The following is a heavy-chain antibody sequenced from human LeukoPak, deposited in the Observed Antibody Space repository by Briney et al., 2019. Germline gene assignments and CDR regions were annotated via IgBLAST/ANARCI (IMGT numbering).Heavy chain of an antibody. CDR3: ARESYDSSGYYIFFDY. V-gene: IGHV3-48*03. CDR2: ISSSGSTI. D-gene: IGHD3-22*01. Sequence: GGSLRLSCAASGFTFSSYEMNWVRQAPGKGLEWVSYISSSGSTIYYADSVKGRFTISRGNAKNSLYLQMNSLRAEDTAVYYCARESYDSSGYYIFFDYWGQGTLVTVSS. CDR1: GFTFSSYE. J-gene: IGHJ4*02.